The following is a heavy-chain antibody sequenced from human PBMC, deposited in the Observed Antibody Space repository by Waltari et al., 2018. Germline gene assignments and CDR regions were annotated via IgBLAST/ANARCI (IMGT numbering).Heavy chain of an antibody. CDR1: GGSFSGYY. CDR2: ISGSSGRT. Sequence: QVQLQESGPGLVKPSETLSLTCAVSGGSFSGYYWGWSRQPPGKGLEWIGYISGSSGRTDYNPSLTSRVTISRDTSKNQFSLKLSSVTAADTAVYYCARVVRRYNSLDVWGRGVLVTVSS. J-gene: IGHJ1*01. D-gene: IGHD1-1*01. V-gene: IGHV4-59*12. CDR3: ARVVRRYNSLDV.